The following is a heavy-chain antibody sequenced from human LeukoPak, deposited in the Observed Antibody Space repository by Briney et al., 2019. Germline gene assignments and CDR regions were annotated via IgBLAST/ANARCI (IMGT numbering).Heavy chain of an antibody. Sequence: ASVKVSCKASGYTFTGYYMHWVRQAPGQGLEWMGWINPNSGGTNYAQKFQGRVTMTGDTSISTAYMELSRLRSDDTAVYYCARDPFYSYGYVMDQYYFDYWGQGTLVTVSS. CDR3: ARDPFYSYGYVMDQYYFDY. J-gene: IGHJ4*02. CDR2: INPNSGGT. D-gene: IGHD5-18*01. V-gene: IGHV1-2*02. CDR1: GYTFTGYY.